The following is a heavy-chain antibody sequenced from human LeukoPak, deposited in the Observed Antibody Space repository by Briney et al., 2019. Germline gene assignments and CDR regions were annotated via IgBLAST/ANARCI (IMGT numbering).Heavy chain of an antibody. CDR3: ATGGGYRFDY. Sequence: ASVKVSCKASGYSITNYAILWVRQAPGQGLEWRGWINTNTEKSTYAPGFTGRYVFSLDSSVNTAYLQISSLKAEDTALYYCATGGGYRFDYWGQGTLVTVSS. V-gene: IGHV7-4-1*02. CDR2: INTNTEKS. D-gene: IGHD6-25*01. CDR1: GYSITNYA. J-gene: IGHJ4*02.